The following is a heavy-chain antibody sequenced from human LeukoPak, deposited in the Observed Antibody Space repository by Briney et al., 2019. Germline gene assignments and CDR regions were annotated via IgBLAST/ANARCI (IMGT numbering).Heavy chain of an antibody. V-gene: IGHV4-39*01. CDR1: GDSISSSSYY. Sequence: PSETLSLTCTVSGDSISSSSYYWGWIRQPPGEELEWIGSIYYSGSTYYNPSLKSRVTISVDTSKNQFSLKLSSVTAADTAVYYCARLKRGGVYDFDYWGQGTLVTVSS. J-gene: IGHJ4*02. CDR2: IYYSGST. CDR3: ARLKRGGVYDFDY. D-gene: IGHD2-8*02.